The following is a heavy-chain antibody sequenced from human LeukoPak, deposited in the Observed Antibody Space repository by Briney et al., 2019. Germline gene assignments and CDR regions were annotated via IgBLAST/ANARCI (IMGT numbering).Heavy chain of an antibody. CDR2: INHSGST. J-gene: IGHJ4*02. CDR1: GGSFSGYY. D-gene: IGHD2-21*01. CDR3: ARGPRGETVIGFDY. Sequence: SETLSLTCAVYGGSFSGYYWSWIRQPPGKGLEWIGEINHSGSTNYNPSLKSRVTISVDTSKNQFSLKLSSVTAADTAVYYCARGPRGETVIGFDYWGQGTLVTVSS. V-gene: IGHV4-34*01.